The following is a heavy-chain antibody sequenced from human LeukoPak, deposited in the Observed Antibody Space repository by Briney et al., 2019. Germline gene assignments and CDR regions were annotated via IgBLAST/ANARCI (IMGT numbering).Heavy chain of an antibody. V-gene: IGHV3-23*01. CDR3: ATQSGYSYGYLDY. CDR2: IRGSGTST. Sequence: PGGSLRLSCAGSGFTFSSYGMSWVRQAPGKGLEWVSCIRGSGTSTYYADSVKGRFTISRDNSKNTLYLQMSSLRAEDTAVYYCATQSGYSYGYLDYWGQGTLVTVSS. D-gene: IGHD5-18*01. J-gene: IGHJ4*02. CDR1: GFTFSSYG.